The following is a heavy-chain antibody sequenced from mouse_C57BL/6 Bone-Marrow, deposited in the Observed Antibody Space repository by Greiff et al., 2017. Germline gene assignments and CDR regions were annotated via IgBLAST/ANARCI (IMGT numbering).Heavy chain of an antibody. D-gene: IGHD2-1*01. CDR3: ASYYGKHGDAMDY. V-gene: IGHV1-81*01. Sequence: QVQLQQSGAELARPGASVKLSCKASGYTFTSYGISWVKQRTGQGLEWIGEIYPRSGNTYYNEKFKGKATLTADKSSSTAYMELRSLTSEDSAVYFCASYYGKHGDAMDYWGQGTSVTVSS. CDR2: IYPRSGNT. CDR1: GYTFTSYG. J-gene: IGHJ4*01.